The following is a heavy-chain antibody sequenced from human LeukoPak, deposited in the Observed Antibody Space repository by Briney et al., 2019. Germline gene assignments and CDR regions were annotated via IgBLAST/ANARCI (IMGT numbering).Heavy chain of an antibody. CDR2: IYYSGST. D-gene: IGHD6-19*01. CDR1: GGSISSYY. CDR3: ARDLAVSGGWYLDY. J-gene: IGHJ4*02. Sequence: SETLSLTCTVSGGSISSYYWSWLRQPPGKGLEWIGYIYYSGSTNYNPSLKSRVTISVDTSKNQFSLKLSSVTAADTAVYYCARDLAVSGGWYLDYWGQGTLVTVSS. V-gene: IGHV4-59*01.